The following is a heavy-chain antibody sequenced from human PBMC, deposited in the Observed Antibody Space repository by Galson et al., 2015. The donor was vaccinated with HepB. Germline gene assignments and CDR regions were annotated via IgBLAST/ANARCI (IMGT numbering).Heavy chain of an antibody. CDR1: GLSFRGYD. V-gene: IGHV3-23*01. CDR3: SKTAPGSTPPKNYFDY. D-gene: IGHD2-2*01. J-gene: IGHJ4*02. CDR2: ISGAGGST. Sequence: SLRQACSDSGLSFRGYDTLWAPQAPGKGLEWVSAISGAGGSTYHADSVKGRFTISRDNSKNTLYLQMNSLTADDTAMYYCSKTAPGSTPPKNYFDYWGQGTPVTVSS.